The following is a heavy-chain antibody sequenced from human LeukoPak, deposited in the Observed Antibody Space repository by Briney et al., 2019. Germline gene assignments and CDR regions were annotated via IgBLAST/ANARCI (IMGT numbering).Heavy chain of an antibody. Sequence: ASVKVSCKASGYTFTSYYMHWVRQAPGQGLEWMGIINPSGGSTSYAQKFQGRVTMTRDMSTSTVYMELSRLRSDDTAVYYCARAGKLMITMVRGALASKKGFDIWGQGTMVTVSS. CDR2: INPSGGST. V-gene: IGHV1-46*01. J-gene: IGHJ3*02. CDR1: GYTFTSYY. CDR3: ARAGKLMITMVRGALASKKGFDI. D-gene: IGHD3-10*01.